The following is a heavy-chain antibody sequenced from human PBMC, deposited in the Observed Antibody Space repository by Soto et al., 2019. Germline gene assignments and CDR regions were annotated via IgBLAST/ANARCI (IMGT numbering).Heavy chain of an antibody. J-gene: IGHJ4*02. Sequence: GGCLGLCCVASGGPLSSDGVDGVRPAPGKGLEWVSYISSSSSTIYYADSVKGRFTISRDNAKNSLYLQMNSLRDEDTAGYYCARNPYGDYDPLYDYWGQGTLVTFSS. CDR1: GGPLSSDG. D-gene: IGHD4-17*01. CDR2: ISSSSSTI. V-gene: IGHV3-48*02. CDR3: ARNPYGDYDPLYDY.